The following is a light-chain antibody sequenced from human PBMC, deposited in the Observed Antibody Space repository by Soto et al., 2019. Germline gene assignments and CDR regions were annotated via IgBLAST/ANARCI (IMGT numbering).Light chain of an antibody. CDR1: QGIRND. CDR2: AAS. V-gene: IGKV1-6*01. J-gene: IGKJ3*01. Sequence: AVQMTQSPSSLSASVGDRVTITCRASQGIRNDLGWYQQSPGKAPKLLIYAASNLQSGVPLRFSGRGSGTDFTLTISSLQPEDFATYYCLQDYISPFTFGPGTKVDIK. CDR3: LQDYISPFT.